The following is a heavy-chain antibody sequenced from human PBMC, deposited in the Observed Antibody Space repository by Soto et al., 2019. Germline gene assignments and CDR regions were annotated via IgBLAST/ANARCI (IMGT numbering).Heavy chain of an antibody. CDR2: IYYSGST. Sequence: QVQLQESGPGLVKPSQTLSLTCTVSGGSISSGDYSWSWIRQHQGKGLEWIGYIYYSGSTYYNPSLQSRVTISVDTSKNQFSLKLSSVTAADTAVYYCARWWSGSRQGFDPWGQGTLVTVSS. D-gene: IGHD3-3*01. V-gene: IGHV4-31*03. J-gene: IGHJ5*02. CDR3: ARWWSGSRQGFDP. CDR1: GGSISSGDYS.